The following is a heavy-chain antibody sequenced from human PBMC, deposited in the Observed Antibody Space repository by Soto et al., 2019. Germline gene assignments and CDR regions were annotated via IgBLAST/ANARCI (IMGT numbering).Heavy chain of an antibody. CDR3: ARGRGRVALGHSYSLDL. D-gene: IGHD2-21*01. V-gene: IGHV1-2*02. J-gene: IGHJ5*02. CDR2: INPNSGGT. Sequence: ASVKVSCKASGYTFSDSYVYWVRQAPGQGLEWMGWINPNSGGTYYPQKFQGRVTMTRDMSINTAYMELSGLRSDDTAVYFCARGRGRVALGHSYSLDLWGQGTLVTVSS. CDR1: GYTFSDSY.